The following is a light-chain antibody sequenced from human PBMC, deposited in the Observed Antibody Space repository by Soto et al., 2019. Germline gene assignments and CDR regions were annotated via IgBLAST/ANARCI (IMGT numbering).Light chain of an antibody. Sequence: DLQMSQSPYSLSAAVCDGVTIACRASQGISTYLDWYQQKPGKAPKLLVYAASSLQSGVPSRFSGSGSETDFTLTISSLQPEDFATYSCQQSYNTTWTFGQGTKVDIK. CDR1: QGISTY. CDR3: QQSYNTTWT. CDR2: AAS. J-gene: IGKJ1*01. V-gene: IGKV1-39*01.